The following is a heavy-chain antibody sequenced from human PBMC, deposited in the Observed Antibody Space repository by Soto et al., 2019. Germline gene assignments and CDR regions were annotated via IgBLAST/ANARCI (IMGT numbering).Heavy chain of an antibody. D-gene: IGHD3-9*01. CDR2: IYPGDSDA. J-gene: IGHJ4*02. V-gene: IGHV5-51*01. CDR3: ARQADYNILTGYFYYFDY. Sequence: GESLKISCKSSGYSFTDYWIGWVRQMPGKGLEWMGIIYPGDSDARYSPSFQGQVTISVDTSINTAFLRWNSLTASDTAMYYCARQADYNILTGYFYYFDYWGQGXLVTVYS. CDR1: GYSFTDYW.